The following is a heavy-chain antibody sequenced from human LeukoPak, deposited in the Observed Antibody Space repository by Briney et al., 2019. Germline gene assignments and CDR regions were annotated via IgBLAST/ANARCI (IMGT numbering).Heavy chain of an antibody. J-gene: IGHJ4*02. D-gene: IGHD6-13*01. CDR1: GGSISSSNW. CDR2: ISHSGST. Sequence: PSGTLSLTCTLSGGSISSSNWYSWVRQPPGEGLEWIGYISHSGSTYYNPSLKSRVTILVDTSKNQFSLKLSSMTAADTAVYYCASAIAAAGFDYWGQGTLVTVSS. CDR3: ASAIAAAGFDY. V-gene: IGHV4-4*02.